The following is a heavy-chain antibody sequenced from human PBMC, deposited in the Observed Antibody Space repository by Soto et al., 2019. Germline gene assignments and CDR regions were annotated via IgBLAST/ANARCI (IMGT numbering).Heavy chain of an antibody. CDR1: GGSISSYY. Sequence: SETLSLTCTVSGGSISSYYWSWIRQPPGKGLEWIGYIYYSGSTNYNPSLKSRVTISVDTSKNQFSLKLSSVTAADTAVYYCARDQHFIAASRYYYGMAVWGQGTTVTVSS. V-gene: IGHV4-59*01. D-gene: IGHD6-6*01. J-gene: IGHJ6*02. CDR2: IYYSGST. CDR3: ARDQHFIAASRYYYGMAV.